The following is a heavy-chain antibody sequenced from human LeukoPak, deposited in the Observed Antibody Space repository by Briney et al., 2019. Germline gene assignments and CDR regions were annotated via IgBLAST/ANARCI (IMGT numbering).Heavy chain of an antibody. J-gene: IGHJ4*02. CDR2: INHSGST. D-gene: IGHD5-18*01. CDR3: ARFSYGLDY. CDR1: GGSFSGYY. V-gene: IGHV4-34*01. Sequence: PSETLSLTCAVYGGSFSGYYWSWIRQPPGKGLEWIGEINHSGSTNYNPSLKSRVTISVDTSKNQFSLRLSSVTAADMAVYYCARFSYGLDYWGQGTLVTVSS.